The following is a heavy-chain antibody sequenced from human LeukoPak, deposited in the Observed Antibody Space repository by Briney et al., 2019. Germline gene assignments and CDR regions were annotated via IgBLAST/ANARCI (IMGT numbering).Heavy chain of an antibody. V-gene: IGHV1-2*02. CDR1: GYTFTGYY. D-gene: IGHD3-3*01. Sequence: ASVKVSCKASGYTFTGYYMHWVRQAPGQGLEWMGWINPNSGGTNYAQKFQGRVTMTRDTSISTAYMELSRLRSDDTAVYYCARYIEYYDFWSGSDAWFDPWGREPWSPSPQ. CDR3: ARYIEYYDFWSGSDAWFDP. J-gene: IGHJ5*02. CDR2: INPNSGGT.